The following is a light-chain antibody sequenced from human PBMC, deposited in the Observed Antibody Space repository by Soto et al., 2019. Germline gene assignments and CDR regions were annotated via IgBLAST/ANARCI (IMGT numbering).Light chain of an antibody. V-gene: IGKV3-11*01. CDR2: NAS. Sequence: EIVLTQSPATLSLSPGERAILSRRASQSVSTFLAWFQQKPGQPPRLLIYNASNRTTGIPARFSGSGSGTDFTLTISSLEPEDFAVYYCQQRGDWPPITFGQGTRLAI. J-gene: IGKJ5*01. CDR1: QSVSTF. CDR3: QQRGDWPPIT.